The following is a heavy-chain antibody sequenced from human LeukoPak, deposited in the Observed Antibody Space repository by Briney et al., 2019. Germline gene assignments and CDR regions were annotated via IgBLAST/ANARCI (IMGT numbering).Heavy chain of an antibody. CDR2: ISSSSSYI. D-gene: IGHD2-15*01. V-gene: IGHV3-21*01. CDR3: ARVPSVKKYCTGGSCYSSYYYYYYCMDV. J-gene: IGHJ6*03. Sequence: GGSLRLSCAASGFTFSSYSMNWVRRAPGKGLEWVSSISSSSSYIYYADSVKGRFTISRDNAKNSLYLQMNSLRAEDTAVYYCARVPSVKKYCTGGSCYSSYYYYYYCMDVWGKGTTVTVSS. CDR1: GFTFSSYS.